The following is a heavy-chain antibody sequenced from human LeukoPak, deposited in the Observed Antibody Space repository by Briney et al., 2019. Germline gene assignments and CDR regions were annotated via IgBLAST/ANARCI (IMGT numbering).Heavy chain of an antibody. CDR3: TTQGTSDWNLIDY. J-gene: IGHJ4*02. CDR2: INYSGGS. D-gene: IGHD1-1*01. Sequence: SETLSLTCAVSGYSITSGYYWGWIRQPPGKGLEWIGSINYSGGSYYNPSLKSRVTISVDTSKNQISLKLSSVIAADAALYYCTTQGTSDWNLIDYWGQGTLVTVSS. CDR1: GYSITSGYY. V-gene: IGHV4-38-2*01.